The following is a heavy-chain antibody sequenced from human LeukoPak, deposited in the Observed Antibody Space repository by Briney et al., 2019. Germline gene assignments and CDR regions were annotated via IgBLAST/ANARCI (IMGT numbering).Heavy chain of an antibody. CDR1: GGSMSSYY. V-gene: IGHV4-59*01. CDR3: ARSLTGSFDC. D-gene: IGHD7-27*01. J-gene: IGHJ4*02. CDR2: IYYSGST. Sequence: PSETLSLTCTVSGGSMSSYYWSWIRQPPGKGLEWIGYIYYSGSTNYNPSLKSRVTLSVDTSKNQFSLKLSSVTAADTAVYYCARSLTGSFDCWGQGTLVTVSS.